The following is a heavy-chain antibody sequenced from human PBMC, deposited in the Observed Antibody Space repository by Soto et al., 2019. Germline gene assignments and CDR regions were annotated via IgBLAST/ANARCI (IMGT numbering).Heavy chain of an antibody. CDR3: AAVHRWVLGDWYFDL. CDR2: IVVGSGDT. V-gene: IGHV1-58*01. Sequence: QMPLVQSGPEVKTPGTSVKVSCMASGFTFTTSAVLWMRQARGQRLERIGWIVVGSGDTSSAEKVQETVTMTRDMSARTVYMERNALRSEYPAVYYCAAVHRWVLGDWYFDLWGRGTLITVSS. J-gene: IGHJ2*01. CDR1: GFTFTTSA. D-gene: IGHD3-16*01.